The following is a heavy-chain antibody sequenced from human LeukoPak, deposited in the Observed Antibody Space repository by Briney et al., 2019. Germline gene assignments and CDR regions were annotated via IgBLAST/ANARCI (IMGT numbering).Heavy chain of an antibody. Sequence: ASVKVSCKAAGYIFTNYYLHWVRQAPGQGLEWMGIINPGGGSTSYAQKFQGRVTMTRDTSTSTVYMELSSLRSEDTAVYYCAREPVLVDTAMVWDYWGQGTLVTVSS. CDR3: AREPVLVDTAMVWDY. CDR1: GYIFTNYY. CDR2: INPGGGST. V-gene: IGHV1-46*01. J-gene: IGHJ4*02. D-gene: IGHD5-18*01.